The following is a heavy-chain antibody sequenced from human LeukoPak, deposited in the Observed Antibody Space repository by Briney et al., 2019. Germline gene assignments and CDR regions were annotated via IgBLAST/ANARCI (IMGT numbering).Heavy chain of an antibody. D-gene: IGHD2-15*01. V-gene: IGHV1-18*01. CDR1: GYTFASYG. J-gene: IGHJ5*02. CDR2: ISAYNGNT. Sequence: ASVKVSCKXSGYTFASYGISWVRQAPGQGLEWMGWISAYNGNTSYAQKLQGRVTVTTDTSTSTAYMELRSLRSDDTAVYYCARDDVVVVAAGNWFDPWGQGTLVTVSS. CDR3: ARDDVVVVAAGNWFDP.